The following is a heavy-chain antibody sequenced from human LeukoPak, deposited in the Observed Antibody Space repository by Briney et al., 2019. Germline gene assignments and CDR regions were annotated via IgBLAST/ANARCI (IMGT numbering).Heavy chain of an antibody. CDR3: ARVQVLRYFDWLGNYMDV. CDR1: VYTFTGYY. J-gene: IGHJ6*03. V-gene: IGHV1-2*02. D-gene: IGHD3-9*01. Sequence: ASVKVSCKASVYTFTGYYMHWVRQAPGQGVEWMGWINPKSDDTNYLQKFQGRVHMTRDTYISTVYMELHRLRSDDTAVYYCARVQVLRYFDWLGNYMDVWGKGTTVTVSS. CDR2: INPKSDDT.